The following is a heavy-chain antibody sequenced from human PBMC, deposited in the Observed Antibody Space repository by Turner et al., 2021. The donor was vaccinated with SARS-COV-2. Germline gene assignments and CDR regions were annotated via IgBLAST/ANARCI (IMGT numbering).Heavy chain of an antibody. D-gene: IGHD3-16*01. Sequence: EGKLVVSGGGFIQSGGSLRLSGQAPGFTFSNYFMNWFRQAPGKGLEWLGSISSGDSGTHYADSVKGRFTISRDNAENSLFLKMNSLRVEDTGVYFCARCYLSTFGWFDPWGRGNLVTVSS. V-gene: IGHV3-48*03. CDR3: ARCYLSTFGWFDP. CDR2: ISSGDSGT. J-gene: IGHJ5*02. CDR1: GFTFSNYF.